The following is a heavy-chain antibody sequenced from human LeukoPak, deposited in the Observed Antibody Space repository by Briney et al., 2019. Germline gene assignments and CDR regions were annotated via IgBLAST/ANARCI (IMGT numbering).Heavy chain of an antibody. CDR3: SRDHPGSNSLDS. D-gene: IGHD4-11*01. CDR1: GLTFNNYW. J-gene: IGHJ4*02. CDR2: LRTDGSRT. Sequence: GGFLRLSCVASGLTFNNYWMHWVRQAPGKGLEWVSRLRTDGSRTNYADSVKGRFTISRDNTKNTVYLQMNSLRGEDTATYYCSRDHPGSNSLDSWGQGTLVTVSS. V-gene: IGHV3-74*01.